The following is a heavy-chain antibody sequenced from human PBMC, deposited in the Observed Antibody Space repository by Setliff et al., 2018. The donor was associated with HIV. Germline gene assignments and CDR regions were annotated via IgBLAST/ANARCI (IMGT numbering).Heavy chain of an antibody. V-gene: IGHV3-15*01. J-gene: IGHJ4*02. CDR2: IKSKTDGETE. Sequence: GGSLRLSCAASGFTFTNAWMSWVRQAPGKGLEWVGCIKSKTDGETEDYAAPVKGRFTISRDDSRSTLYLQMNSPITEDTALYYCTTAVAQNWYGSGNENYWGQGTLVTVSS. CDR1: GFTFTNAW. D-gene: IGHD3-10*01. CDR3: TTAVAQNWYGSGNENY.